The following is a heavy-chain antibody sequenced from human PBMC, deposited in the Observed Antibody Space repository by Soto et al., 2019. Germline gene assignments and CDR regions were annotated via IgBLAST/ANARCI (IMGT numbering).Heavy chain of an antibody. Sequence: QVQLQESGPGLVRPSEPLSLTCTVSGGSISSDYWSWIRQPPGKGLGWIGCVYYSGSTDYNPSLKSRITISVDTSKNQFSLRLSSVTTADTAVYFCARSTSRTGNYYYYMDVWGRGTTVTVS. CDR3: ARSTSRTGNYYYYMDV. D-gene: IGHD2-2*01. CDR1: GGSISSDY. V-gene: IGHV4-59*01. CDR2: VYYSGST. J-gene: IGHJ6*03.